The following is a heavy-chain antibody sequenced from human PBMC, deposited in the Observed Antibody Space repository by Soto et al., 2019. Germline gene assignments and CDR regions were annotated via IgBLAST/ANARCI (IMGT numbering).Heavy chain of an antibody. CDR1: GYTFTSYY. V-gene: IGHV1-46*01. Sequence: ASVKVSCKASGYTFTSYYMHWVRQAPGQGLEWMGIINPSGGSTSYAQKFQGRVTITADESTSTAYMELSSLRSEDTAVYYCARDIGAVAGPSYGMDVWGQGTTVTVSS. J-gene: IGHJ6*02. CDR3: ARDIGAVAGPSYGMDV. CDR2: INPSGGST. D-gene: IGHD6-19*01.